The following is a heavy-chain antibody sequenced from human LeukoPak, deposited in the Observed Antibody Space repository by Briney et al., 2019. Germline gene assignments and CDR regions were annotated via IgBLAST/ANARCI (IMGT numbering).Heavy chain of an antibody. D-gene: IGHD1-7*01. J-gene: IGHJ4*02. CDR3: ARTGHYGTFVDY. CDR2: VSHSGSA. Sequence: SETLSLTCTVSGYSISSGYYWGWVRQPPGKGLEWIGSVSHSGSAYYDPSLKSRVTMSVDTSTNQFSLKLSSVTAADTAVYYCARTGHYGTFVDYWGQGTLVTVSS. CDR1: GYSISSGYY. V-gene: IGHV4-38-2*02.